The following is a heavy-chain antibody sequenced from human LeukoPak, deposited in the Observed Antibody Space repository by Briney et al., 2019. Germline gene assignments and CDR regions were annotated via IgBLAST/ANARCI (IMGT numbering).Heavy chain of an antibody. V-gene: IGHV3-74*01. J-gene: IGHJ4*02. CDR3: AREAARGYYFDY. D-gene: IGHD6-6*01. CDR2: INSDGSST. Sequence: GGSLRLSCAASGFTFSSYAMSWVRQAPGKGLVWVSRINSDGSSTSYADSVKGRFTISRDNAKNTLYLQMNSLRAEDTAVYYCAREAARGYYFDYWGQGTLVTVSS. CDR1: GFTFSSYA.